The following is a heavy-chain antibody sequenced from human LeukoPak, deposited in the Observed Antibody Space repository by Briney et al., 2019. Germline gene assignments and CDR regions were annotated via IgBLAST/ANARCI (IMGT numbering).Heavy chain of an antibody. Sequence: ASVKVSCKASGGTFSSYAISWVRQAPGQGLEWMGRIIPILGIANYAQKFQGRVTITADKSTSTAYMELSSLRSEDTAVYYCAREAFTMVRGVQYYYYGMDVWGQGTTVTVSS. CDR1: GGTFSSYA. CDR2: IIPILGIA. CDR3: AREAFTMVRGVQYYYYGMDV. D-gene: IGHD3-10*01. V-gene: IGHV1-69*04. J-gene: IGHJ6*02.